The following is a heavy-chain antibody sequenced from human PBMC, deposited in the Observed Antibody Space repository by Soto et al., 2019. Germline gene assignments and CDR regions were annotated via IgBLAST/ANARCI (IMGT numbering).Heavy chain of an antibody. V-gene: IGHV4-59*01. Sequence: SETLSLTCTVSGGSISSYYWSWIRQPPGKGLEWIGYIYYSGSTNYNPSLKSRVTISVDTSKNQFSLKLSSVTAADTGVYSCAREGNILFDYWGQGTLVTVSS. J-gene: IGHJ4*02. D-gene: IGHD3-10*01. CDR1: GGSISSYY. CDR3: AREGNILFDY. CDR2: IYYSGST.